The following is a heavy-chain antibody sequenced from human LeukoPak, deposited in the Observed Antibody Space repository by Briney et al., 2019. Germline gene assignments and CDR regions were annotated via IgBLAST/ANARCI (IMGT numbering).Heavy chain of an antibody. J-gene: IGHJ4*02. CDR3: ARGYGSGASCYRRGCYFDY. CDR2: IYPGDSNT. V-gene: IGHV5-51*01. D-gene: IGHD2-2*02. CDR1: GYSFTSYW. Sequence: KLGESLKISCKGSGYSFTSYWIGWVRQMPGKGLEWMGIIYPGDSNTRYSPSLQGQVTISADKSISTAYLQWSSLKASDTAMYYCARGYGSGASCYRRGCYFDYWGQGTLVTVSS.